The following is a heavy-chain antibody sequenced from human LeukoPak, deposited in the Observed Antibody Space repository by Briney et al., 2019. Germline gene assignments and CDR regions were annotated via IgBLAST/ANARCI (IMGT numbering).Heavy chain of an antibody. CDR2: IYYSGST. D-gene: IGHD3-22*01. CDR1: GGSISSSNYY. J-gene: IGHJ3*02. CDR3: AREWHHDSSGYGFHAFDI. Sequence: SETLSLTCTVSGGSISSSNYYWGWIRQPPGKGLEWIGSIYYSGSTYYNPSLKSRVTISVDTSKNQFSLKLSSVTAADTAVYYCAREWHHDSSGYGFHAFDIWGQGTMVTVSS. V-gene: IGHV4-39*07.